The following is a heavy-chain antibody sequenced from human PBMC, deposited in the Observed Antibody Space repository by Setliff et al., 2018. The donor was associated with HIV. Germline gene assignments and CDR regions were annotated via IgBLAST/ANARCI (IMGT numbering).Heavy chain of an antibody. J-gene: IGHJ3*02. Sequence: ASVKVSCKVSGYTLTELSIHWVRQAPGKGLEWMGGFDPQYDKTFYAQKFQGRVTMSEDKSTDTAYMELSSLRSEDTAVYYCATRAYDSRGYLRSRVSGAAFDIWGQVTMVTVSS. CDR3: ATRAYDSRGYLRSRVSGAAFDI. CDR2: FDPQYDKT. V-gene: IGHV1-24*01. CDR1: GYTLTELS. D-gene: IGHD3-22*01.